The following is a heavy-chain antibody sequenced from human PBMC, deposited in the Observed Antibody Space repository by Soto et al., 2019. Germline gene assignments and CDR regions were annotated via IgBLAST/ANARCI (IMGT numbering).Heavy chain of an antibody. D-gene: IGHD3-3*01. CDR1: GFNFANFG. V-gene: IGHV3-23*01. CDR3: AMKPRSDIFGVRNIVENWCDS. J-gene: IGHJ4*02. Sequence: QPGGSLRLSCAASGFNFANFGMSWVRQAPGKGLQWVASITHNNGATYYADSVKGCFTVSRDNSRNVMYLQMKGLGVDDTAVYFCAMKPRSDIFGVRNIVENWCDSCGPGSLLTVSS. CDR2: ITHNNGAT.